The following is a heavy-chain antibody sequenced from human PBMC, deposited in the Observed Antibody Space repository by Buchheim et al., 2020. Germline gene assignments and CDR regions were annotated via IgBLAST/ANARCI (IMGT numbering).Heavy chain of an antibody. V-gene: IGHV1-2*02. CDR1: GYTFTGYY. CDR3: ARDGGDGYNYFDY. J-gene: IGHJ4*02. CDR2: INPNSGGT. D-gene: IGHD5-24*01. Sequence: QVQLVQSGAEVKKPGASVKVSCKASGYTFTGYYMHWVRQAPGQGLEWMGWINPNSGGTNYARKFQGRVTMTRDTTISAAHMELSRLRSDDAAVYYCARDGGDGYNYFDYWGQGTL.